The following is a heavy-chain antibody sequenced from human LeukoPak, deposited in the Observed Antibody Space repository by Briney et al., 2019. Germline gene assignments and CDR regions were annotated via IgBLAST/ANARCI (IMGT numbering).Heavy chain of an antibody. D-gene: IGHD3-16*01. Sequence: GGSLRLSCVGTGFPFSIFAMHWVRQAPGGGLGGITNISYDGRNEFYADSVKGRFSISRDNSKNALHVRMNSLRPDDMAIYFCARAYGLYKGVAFDLWGQGTLVTV. CDR2: ISYDGRNE. CDR3: ARAYGLYKGVAFDL. J-gene: IGHJ3*01. V-gene: IGHV3-30*04. CDR1: GFPFSIFA.